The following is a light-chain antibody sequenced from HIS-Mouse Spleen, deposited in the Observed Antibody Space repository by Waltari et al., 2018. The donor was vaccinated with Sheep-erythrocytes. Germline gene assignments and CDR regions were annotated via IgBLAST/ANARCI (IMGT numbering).Light chain of an antibody. V-gene: IGKV1-9*01. CDR2: AAS. CDR3: QQLNSYPHT. CDR1: QGISSY. Sequence: DIQLTQSPSFLSASVGDRVTITCRPCQGISSYLACYQQRPGKAPKLLIYAASTLQSGVPSRFSGSESGTEFTLTISSLQPEDFATYYCQQLNSYPHTFGQGTKLEIK. J-gene: IGKJ2*01.